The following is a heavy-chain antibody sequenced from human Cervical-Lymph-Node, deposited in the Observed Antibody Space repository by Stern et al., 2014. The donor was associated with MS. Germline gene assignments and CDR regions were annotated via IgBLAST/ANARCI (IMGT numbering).Heavy chain of an antibody. CDR1: GFRFGTSW. CDR3: ARDRRAFLDY. CDR2: IRQDGYDK. D-gene: IGHD2/OR15-2a*01. Sequence: EVQLLESGGGLVQPGGSLRLCCVASGFRFGTSWMSWVRQPPGRGLEWVANIRQDGYDKFYVDSVKCRFTISRDNARNSLYLQMNSLTVADTAVYYCARDRRAFLDYWGQGTHVAVSS. J-gene: IGHJ4*02. V-gene: IGHV3-7*01.